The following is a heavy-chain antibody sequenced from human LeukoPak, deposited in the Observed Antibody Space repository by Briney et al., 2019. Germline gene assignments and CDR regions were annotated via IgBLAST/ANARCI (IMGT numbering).Heavy chain of an antibody. CDR3: ATGPYYDSSDYYLYDAFDI. Sequence: VASVKVSCKASGGTFSSYAISWVRQAPGQGLEWMGGIIPIFGAPNYAQKFQGRVTITTDESTSTAYMELSSLRSEDTAVYYCATGPYYDSSDYYLYDAFDIWGQGTMVTVSS. CDR1: GGTFSSYA. V-gene: IGHV1-69*05. D-gene: IGHD3-22*01. CDR2: IIPIFGAP. J-gene: IGHJ3*02.